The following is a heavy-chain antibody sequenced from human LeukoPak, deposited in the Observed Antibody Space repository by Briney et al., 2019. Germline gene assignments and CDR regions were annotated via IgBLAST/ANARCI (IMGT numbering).Heavy chain of an antibody. Sequence: PGGSLRLSCAASGFTVSSNYMSWVRQAPGKGLEWVSVIYSGGSTYCADSVKGRFTISRDNSRNTLYLQMNSLRAEDTAVYYCARALYRYSPLDYWGQGTLVTVSS. CDR2: IYSGGST. J-gene: IGHJ4*02. CDR1: GFTVSSNY. CDR3: ARALYRYSPLDY. V-gene: IGHV3-53*01. D-gene: IGHD3-16*02.